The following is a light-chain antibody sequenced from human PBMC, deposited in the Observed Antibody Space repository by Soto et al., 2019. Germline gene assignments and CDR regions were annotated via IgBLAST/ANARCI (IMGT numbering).Light chain of an antibody. CDR3: LQHNNWPRT. CDR2: AAS. Sequence: AIQMTQSPASVSGSGGDIGTMSCRASQSIRNNLGWYQQKPGKAPKLLIYAASRIPSGIPSRFSGSGSGTDFTLTISSLQSEDFATYYCLQHNNWPRTFGRGTKVDIK. V-gene: IGKV1-6*01. CDR1: QSIRNN. J-gene: IGKJ1*01.